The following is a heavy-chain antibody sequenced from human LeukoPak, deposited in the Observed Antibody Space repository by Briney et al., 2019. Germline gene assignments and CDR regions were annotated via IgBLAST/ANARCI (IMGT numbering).Heavy chain of an antibody. CDR3: AKPREDGDCLDY. J-gene: IGHJ4*02. CDR2: ISYDGSNK. Sequence: PGRSLRLSCAASGFTFSSYGMHWVRQAPGKGLEWVVVISYDGSNKYYADSVKGRFTISRDNSKNTLYLQMNSLRAEDTAVYYCAKPREDGDCLDYWGQGTLVTVSS. V-gene: IGHV3-30*18. CDR1: GFTFSSYG. D-gene: IGHD2-21*02.